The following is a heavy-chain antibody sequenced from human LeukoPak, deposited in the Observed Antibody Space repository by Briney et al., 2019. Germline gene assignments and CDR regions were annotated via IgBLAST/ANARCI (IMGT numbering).Heavy chain of an antibody. CDR1: GFTFSSYW. V-gene: IGHV3-7*05. CDR2: IKQDGSEK. Sequence: GGSLRLSCTASGFTFSSYWMSWVRQTPDKGREWVANIKQDGSEKVYVDSVKGRFTISRDNAKSSLYLQMSGLRAEDTAVYYCARDPYSSSWSYGMDVWGQGTTVTVSS. CDR3: ARDPYSSSWSYGMDV. J-gene: IGHJ6*02. D-gene: IGHD6-13*01.